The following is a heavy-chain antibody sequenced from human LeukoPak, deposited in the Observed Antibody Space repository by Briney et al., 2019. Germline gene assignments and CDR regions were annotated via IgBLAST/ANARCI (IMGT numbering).Heavy chain of an antibody. CDR3: TRDPTPEWLRSIDAFDI. Sequence: ASVKVSCKASGYTFTSYGISRVRQAPGQGLEWMGWISAYNGNTNYAQKLQGRVTMTTDTSTSTAYMELRSLRSDDTAVYYCTRDPTPEWLRSIDAFDIWGQGTMVTVSS. CDR2: ISAYNGNT. J-gene: IGHJ3*02. V-gene: IGHV1-18*01. D-gene: IGHD5-12*01. CDR1: GYTFTSYG.